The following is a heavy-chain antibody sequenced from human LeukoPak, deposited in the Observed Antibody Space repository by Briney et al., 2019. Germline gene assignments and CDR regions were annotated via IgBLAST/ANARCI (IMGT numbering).Heavy chain of an antibody. CDR3: ARGHSGGSYYYGY. CDR2: MNPNSGNT. CDR1: GYTFTGYY. Sequence: ASVKVSCKASGYTFTGYYMHWVRQATGQGLEWMGWMNPNSGNTGYAQKFQGRVTMTRNTSISTAYMELSSLRSEDTAVYYCARGHSGGSYYYGYWGQGTLVTVSS. V-gene: IGHV1-8*02. D-gene: IGHD1-26*01. J-gene: IGHJ4*02.